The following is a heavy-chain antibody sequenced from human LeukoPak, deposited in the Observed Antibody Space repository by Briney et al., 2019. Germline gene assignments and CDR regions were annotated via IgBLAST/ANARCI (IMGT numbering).Heavy chain of an antibody. J-gene: IGHJ6*02. V-gene: IGHV4-59*01. CDR3: ARGPIAAAKYYYYYGMDV. CDR1: GGSISSYY. D-gene: IGHD6-13*01. CDR2: IYYSGST. Sequence: SETLSLTCTVSGGSISSYYWSWIRQPPGKGLEWIGYIYYSGSTSYNPSLKSRVTISVDTSKNQFSLKLSSVTAADTAVYYCARGPIAAAKYYYYYGMDVWGQGTTVTVSS.